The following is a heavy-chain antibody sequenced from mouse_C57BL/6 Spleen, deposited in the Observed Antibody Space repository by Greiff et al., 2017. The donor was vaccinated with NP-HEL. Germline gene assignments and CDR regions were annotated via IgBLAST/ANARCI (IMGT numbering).Heavy chain of an antibody. CDR2: ISYDGSN. D-gene: IGHD2-4*01. Sequence: EVKLQESGPGLVKPSQSLSLTCSVTGYSITSGYYWNWIRQFPGNKLEWMGYISYDGSNNYNPSLKNRISITRDTSKNQFFLKLNSVTTEDTATYYCARGDYDWGNDYWGQGTTLTVSS. CDR1: GYSITSGYY. J-gene: IGHJ2*01. V-gene: IGHV3-6*01. CDR3: ARGDYDWGNDY.